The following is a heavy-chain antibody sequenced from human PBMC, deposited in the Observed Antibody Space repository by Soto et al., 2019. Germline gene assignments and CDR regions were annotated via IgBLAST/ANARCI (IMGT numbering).Heavy chain of an antibody. D-gene: IGHD6-19*01. CDR1: GYSFTSYW. CDR3: ERHRTESSGRRFDY. J-gene: IGHJ4*02. CDR2: IYPGDSDT. V-gene: IGHV5-51*01. Sequence: PGESLKISCKGSGYSFTSYWICWVRQMPVKGLEFMGIIYPGDSDTRYSPSFQGQVTISADKSISTAYLQWSSLKASDTAMYYCERHRTESSGRRFDYWGQGTLVTVSS.